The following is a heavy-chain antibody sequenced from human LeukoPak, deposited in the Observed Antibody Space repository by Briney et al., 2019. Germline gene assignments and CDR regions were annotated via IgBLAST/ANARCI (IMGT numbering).Heavy chain of an antibody. CDR2: INPNSDGT. J-gene: IGHJ4*02. D-gene: IGHD6-6*01. CDR1: GYTFTGCY. Sequence: ASVKVSCKASGYTFTGCYMHWVRQAPGQGLEWMGWINPNSDGTNYAQKFQGMVTMTRDTSISTAYMELSRLRPDDTAVYYCARESSSSHFDYWRQGSLVSVSS. CDR3: ARESSSSHFDY. V-gene: IGHV1-2*02.